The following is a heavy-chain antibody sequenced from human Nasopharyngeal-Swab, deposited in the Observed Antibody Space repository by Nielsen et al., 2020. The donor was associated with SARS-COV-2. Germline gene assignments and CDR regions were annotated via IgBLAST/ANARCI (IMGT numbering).Heavy chain of an antibody. CDR3: ARVVRELDLKYYFHYHYMDV. V-gene: IGHV4-34*01. D-gene: IGHD1-1*01. Sequence: SETLSLTCAVYAGSFSGYYWSWIRQSPGKGLEWVGEINRGGGTNYNPSLKSRVTISIDTSKNQFSLKLTSVTAADTAVYYCARVVRELDLKYYFHYHYMDVWGKGTTVTVSS. CDR1: AGSFSGYY. CDR2: INRGGGT. J-gene: IGHJ6*03.